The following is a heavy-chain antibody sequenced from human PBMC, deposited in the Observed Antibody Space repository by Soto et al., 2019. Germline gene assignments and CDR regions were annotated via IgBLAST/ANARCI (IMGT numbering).Heavy chain of an antibody. D-gene: IGHD2-2*01. CDR1: GGSISSYY. CDR3: ARVDWGVVPAAMRSGGDRDYYYYMDV. Sequence: SETLSLTCTVSGGSISSYYWSWIRQPPGKGLEWIGYIYYSGSTNYNPSLKSRFTISVDTSKNQFSLKLSSVTAADTAVYYCARVDWGVVPAAMRSGGDRDYYYYMDVWGKGTTVTVSS. J-gene: IGHJ6*03. CDR2: IYYSGST. V-gene: IGHV4-59*01.